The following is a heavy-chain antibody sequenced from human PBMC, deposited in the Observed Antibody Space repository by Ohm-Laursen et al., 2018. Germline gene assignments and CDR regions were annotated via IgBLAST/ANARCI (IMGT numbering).Heavy chain of an antibody. CDR3: ARDDSERLYYNYGLGV. D-gene: IGHD1-1*01. J-gene: IGHJ6*02. Sequence: SSLRLSCAASGFTFNRHGMHWVRQAPGKALEWVALISYDGGNRYYADFVRGRFTISRDQSKNTMFLQMSNLSFDDMAIYYCARDDSERLYYNYGLGVWGQGTTVTVSS. CDR2: ISYDGGNR. V-gene: IGHV3-30*03. CDR1: GFTFNRHG.